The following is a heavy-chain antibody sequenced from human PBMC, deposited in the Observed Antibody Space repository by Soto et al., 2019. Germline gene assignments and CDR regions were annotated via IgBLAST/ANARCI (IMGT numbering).Heavy chain of an antibody. V-gene: IGHV4-59*01. CDR2: IYYSGTT. D-gene: IGHD1-1*01. CDR3: ARAGSAGPPPV. J-gene: IGHJ6*04. Sequence: QVQLQESGPGVVKPSETLSLTCTVSGGSITNYYWSWIRQPPGKGLEWIGYIYYSGTTNYNPSLKSRVTLSVDTSKNQFSLNLTSVTAADTAVYYCARAGSAGPPPVWGKGTTVTVSS. CDR1: GGSITNYY.